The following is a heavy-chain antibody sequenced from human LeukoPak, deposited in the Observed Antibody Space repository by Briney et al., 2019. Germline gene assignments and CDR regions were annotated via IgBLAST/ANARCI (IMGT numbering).Heavy chain of an antibody. D-gene: IGHD3-9*01. CDR1: GFTLSSYW. Sequence: PGGSLRLSCAASGFTLSSYWMSWVRQAPGKGLEWVANIKQDGSEKYYVDSVKGRFTISRDNAKNSLYLQMNSLRAEDTAVYYCAREVPGHYDILTGPDYWGQGTLVTVS. CDR2: IKQDGSEK. J-gene: IGHJ4*02. V-gene: IGHV3-7*03. CDR3: AREVPGHYDILTGPDY.